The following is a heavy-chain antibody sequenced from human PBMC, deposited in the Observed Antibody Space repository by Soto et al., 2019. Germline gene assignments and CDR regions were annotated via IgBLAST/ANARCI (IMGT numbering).Heavy chain of an antibody. CDR3: ARQAVRAYGSGSYYNHYYYYYGMDV. CDR1: GGSISSSSYY. D-gene: IGHD3-10*01. Sequence: PSATLSLTCTVSGGSISSSSYYWGWIRQPPGKGLEWIGSIYYSGSTYYNPSLKSRVTISVDTSKNQFSLKLSSLTAADTAVYYCARQAVRAYGSGSYYNHYYYYYGMDVWGQGTTVTVSS. CDR2: IYYSGST. J-gene: IGHJ6*02. V-gene: IGHV4-39*01.